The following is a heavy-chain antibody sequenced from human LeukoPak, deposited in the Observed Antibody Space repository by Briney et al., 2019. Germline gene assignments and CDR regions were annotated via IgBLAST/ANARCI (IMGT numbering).Heavy chain of an antibody. V-gene: IGHV4-4*02. CDR1: GGSVTSTNW. CDR2: VHLDGRT. CDR3: AREGGFYRPLDY. D-gene: IGHD3-3*01. J-gene: IGHJ4*02. Sequence: SETLSLTYDVSGGSVTSTNWWTWVRQPPGKGLEWIGEVHLDGRTSYNPSLKSRLIMSVGLPENHISLKLISVTAADTAVYYCAREGGFYRPLDYSGQGTLVTVSS.